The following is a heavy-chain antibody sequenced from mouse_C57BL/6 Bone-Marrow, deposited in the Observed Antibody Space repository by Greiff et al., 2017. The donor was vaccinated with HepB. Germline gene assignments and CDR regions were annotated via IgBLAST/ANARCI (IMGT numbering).Heavy chain of an antibody. V-gene: IGHV1-64*01. J-gene: IGHJ3*01. CDR1: GYTFTIYW. CDR2: IHPNSGST. D-gene: IGHD4-1*01. CDR3: ARENWDVRFAY. Sequence: QVQLKQPGAELVKPGASVKLSCNASGYTFTIYWMHWVKQRPGQGLEWIGMIHPNSGSTNYNEKFKSKATLTVDKSSSTAYMQLSSLTSEDSAVYCCARENWDVRFAYWGQGTLVTVSA.